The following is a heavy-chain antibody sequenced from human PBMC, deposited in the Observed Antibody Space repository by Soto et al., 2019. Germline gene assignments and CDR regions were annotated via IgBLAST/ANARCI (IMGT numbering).Heavy chain of an antibody. D-gene: IGHD6-6*01. CDR3: AKVASSSSNYYYYYGMDV. CDR2: ISYDGSNK. CDR1: GFTFSSYG. Sequence: GGSLRLSCAASGFTFSSYGMHWVRRAPGKGLEWVAVISYDGSNKYYADSVKGRFTISRDNSKNTLYLQMNSLGAEDTAVYYCAKVASSSSNYYYYYGMDVWGQGTTVTVSS. J-gene: IGHJ6*02. V-gene: IGHV3-30*18.